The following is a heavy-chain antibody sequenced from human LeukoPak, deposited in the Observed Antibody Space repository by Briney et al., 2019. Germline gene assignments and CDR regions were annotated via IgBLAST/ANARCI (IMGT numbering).Heavy chain of an antibody. J-gene: IGHJ4*02. V-gene: IGHV4-31*03. CDR1: AASISSGGYY. CDR3: ARADGGVRGYYFDY. D-gene: IGHD3-10*01. CDR2: IYYGGST. Sequence: PSETMSLTCTVSAASISSGGYYWSWVRQDPGKGLEWIGYIYYGGSTYYNPSLKSRITISVDPSKNQFSLELSSVTAAGSAVYFCARADGGVRGYYFDYWGQGIMVTVSS.